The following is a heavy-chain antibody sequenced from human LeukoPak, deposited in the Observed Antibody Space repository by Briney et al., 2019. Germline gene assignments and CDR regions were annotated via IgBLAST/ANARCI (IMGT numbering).Heavy chain of an antibody. CDR1: GGSISSSSHF. CDR3: VRDRELHY. V-gene: IGHV4-39*07. D-gene: IGHD1-26*01. CDR2: VGYRGTT. J-gene: IGHJ4*02. Sequence: SETLSLTCTVSGGSISSSSHFWGWIRQPPGMGLEWFANVGYRGTTFYNPSLKSRVTISVDTSKNQVSLKLSSVTAADTAVYYCVRDRELHYWGQGTLVTVSS.